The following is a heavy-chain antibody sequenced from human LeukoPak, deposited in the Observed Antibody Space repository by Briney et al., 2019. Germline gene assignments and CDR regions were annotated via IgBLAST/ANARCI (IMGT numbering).Heavy chain of an antibody. CDR1: GGSISSGDYY. CDR3: ARGGGIAVADDAFDI. D-gene: IGHD6-19*01. J-gene: IGHJ3*02. CDR2: IYYSGST. V-gene: IGHV4-30-4*08. Sequence: SETLSLTCTVSGGSISSGDYYWSWIRQPPGKGLEWIGYIYYSGSTYYNPSLKSRVTISVDTSKNQFSLKLSSVTAADTAVYYCARGGGIAVADDAFDIWGQGTMVTVSS.